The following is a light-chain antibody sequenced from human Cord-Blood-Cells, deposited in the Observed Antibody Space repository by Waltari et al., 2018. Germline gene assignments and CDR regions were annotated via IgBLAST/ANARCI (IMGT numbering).Light chain of an antibody. CDR1: SLRSYF. V-gene: IGLV3-19*01. CDR2: GKN. Sequence: SSELTQDPAVSVALGQPVRITCPGDSLRSYFASWYQQKPGQAPVLVNYGKNNRPSGIPDRFSGSSSGNTASLTITGAQAEDEADYYCNSRDSSGNHWVFGGGTKLTVL. CDR3: NSRDSSGNHWV. J-gene: IGLJ3*02.